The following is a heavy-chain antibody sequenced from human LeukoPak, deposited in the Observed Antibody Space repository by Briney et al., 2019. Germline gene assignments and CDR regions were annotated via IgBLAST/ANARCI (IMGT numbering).Heavy chain of an antibody. Sequence: ASVKVSCKASGYTLTSYDINWVRQATGQGLEWMGWMNSNSGNTGCTQKFQGRVTMTMNTSISTAYMELSSLRSEDTAVYYCARGDCSGGTCRYWVDYWGQGALVTVSS. CDR1: GYTLTSYD. J-gene: IGHJ4*02. V-gene: IGHV1-8*01. CDR3: ARGDCSGGTCRYWVDY. CDR2: MNSNSGNT. D-gene: IGHD2-15*01.